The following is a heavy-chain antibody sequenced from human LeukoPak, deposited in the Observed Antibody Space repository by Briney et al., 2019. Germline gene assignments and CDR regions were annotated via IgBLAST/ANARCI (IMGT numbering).Heavy chain of an antibody. J-gene: IGHJ4*02. Sequence: SETLSLTCTVSGYSISSGYYWSWIRQPPGKGLEWIGYIYYSGSTNYNPSLKSRVTISVDTSKNQFSLKLSSVTAADTAVYYCAREKPYYDILTGYYNVGYFDYWGQGTLVTVSS. CDR3: AREKPYYDILTGYYNVGYFDY. D-gene: IGHD3-9*01. CDR1: GYSISSGYY. CDR2: IYYSGST. V-gene: IGHV4-61*01.